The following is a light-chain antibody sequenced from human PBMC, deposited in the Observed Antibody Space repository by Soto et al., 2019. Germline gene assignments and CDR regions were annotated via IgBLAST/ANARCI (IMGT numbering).Light chain of an antibody. J-gene: IGLJ3*02. V-gene: IGLV1-51*02. CDR3: GTWDSSLTAVV. Sequence: QSVLTQPPSVSAAPGQKVTISCSGSSSNIGNNYVSWYQQLPGTAPNLLIYENNKRPSGIPDRFSGSKSGTSATLGITGLQTGDEADYYCGTWDSSLTAVVFGGGTKVTVL. CDR1: SSNIGNNY. CDR2: ENN.